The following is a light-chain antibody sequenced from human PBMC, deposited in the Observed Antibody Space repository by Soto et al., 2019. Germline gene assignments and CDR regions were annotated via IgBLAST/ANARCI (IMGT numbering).Light chain of an antibody. Sequence: QSVLAQPASVSGSPGQSITISCTGSSTDVGGNKYVSWYQQHPGKAPKLIIYEVSYRPSGVSNRFSGSKSGNTASLTISGLRDEDEADYYCRSYSTCSTLVVFGSGAKVTV. CDR1: STDVGGNKY. CDR2: EVS. V-gene: IGLV2-14*01. CDR3: RSYSTCSTLVV. J-gene: IGLJ1*01.